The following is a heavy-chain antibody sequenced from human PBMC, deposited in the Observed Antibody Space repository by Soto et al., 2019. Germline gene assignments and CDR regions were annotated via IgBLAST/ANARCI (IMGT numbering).Heavy chain of an antibody. CDR1: GGTISGYY. D-gene: IGHD3-3*01. CDR2: IYSSGNT. V-gene: IGHV4-4*07. CDR3: ARGQRFSDWFDP. Sequence: SETLSLTCSVSGGTISGYYWTWIRQPAGKGLEWIGRIYSSGNTKYNPSLQSRVTMSLDTANNQFSLRLTSVTAADTAVYYCARGQRFSDWFDPWGQGTLVTVSS. J-gene: IGHJ5*02.